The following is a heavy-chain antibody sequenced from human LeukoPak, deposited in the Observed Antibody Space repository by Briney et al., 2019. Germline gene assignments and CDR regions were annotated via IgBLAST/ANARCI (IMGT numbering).Heavy chain of an antibody. CDR1: GFTFSSYA. D-gene: IGHD3-10*01. V-gene: IGHV3-23*01. CDR2: ISGSGGST. CDR3: TTSWPKVREGDQ. Sequence: SGGSLRLSCAASGFTFSSYAMSWVRQAPGKGLEWVSAISGSGGSTYYADSVKGRFTISRDNSKNTLYLQMNSLRAEDTAVYYCTTSWPKVREGDQWGQGTLVTVSS. J-gene: IGHJ4*02.